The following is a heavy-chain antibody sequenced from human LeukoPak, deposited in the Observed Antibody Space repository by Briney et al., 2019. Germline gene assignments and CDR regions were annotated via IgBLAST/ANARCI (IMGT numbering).Heavy chain of an antibody. J-gene: IGHJ5*02. CDR3: ARKLSTAVAGYNWIDP. D-gene: IGHD6-13*01. Sequence: GGSLRLSCAASGFTFSSYAMHWVRQAPGKGLEWVALISYDGSNKYYADSVKGRFTISRDNAKNSVYLQMESLRAEDTAVYYCARKLSTAVAGYNWIDPWGQGTLVTVSS. V-gene: IGHV3-30-3*01. CDR1: GFTFSSYA. CDR2: ISYDGSNK.